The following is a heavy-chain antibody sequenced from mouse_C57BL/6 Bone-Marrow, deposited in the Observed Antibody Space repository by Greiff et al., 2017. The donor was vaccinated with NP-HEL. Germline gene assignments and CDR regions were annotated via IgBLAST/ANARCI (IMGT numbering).Heavy chain of an antibody. Sequence: VKLQESGAELARPGASVKLSCKASGYTFTSYGISWVKQRTGQGLEWIGEIYPRSGNTDYNEQFKGTATLTADKSSSTAYMELRILTSEDSAVYFCARSRIYYYGRAYWGQGTTLTVSS. CDR2: IYPRSGNT. D-gene: IGHD1-1*01. CDR1: GYTFTSYG. J-gene: IGHJ2*01. CDR3: ARSRIYYYGRAY. V-gene: IGHV1-81*01.